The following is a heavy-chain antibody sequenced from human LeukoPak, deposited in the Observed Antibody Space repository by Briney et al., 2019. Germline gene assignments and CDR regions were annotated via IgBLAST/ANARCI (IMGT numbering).Heavy chain of an antibody. J-gene: IGHJ3*02. CDR1: GFTFSSYS. D-gene: IGHD3-22*01. V-gene: IGHV3-30*03. Sequence: GGSLRLSCAASGFTFSSYSMNWVRQAPGKGLEWVAVISYDGSNKYYADSVKGRFTISRDNSKNTLYLQMNSLRAEDTAVYYCARDRSRPADYYDSSGYYYDAFDIWGQGTMVTVSS. CDR2: ISYDGSNK. CDR3: ARDRSRPADYYDSSGYYYDAFDI.